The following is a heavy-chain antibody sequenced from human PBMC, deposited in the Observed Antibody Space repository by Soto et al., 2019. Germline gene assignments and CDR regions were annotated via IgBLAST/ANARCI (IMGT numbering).Heavy chain of an antibody. CDR1: GFTFIYAW. CDR2: IKSNTDGGTT. Sequence: EVQLVESGGGLVKPGGSLRLSCEASGFTFIYAWMSWVRQAPGKGLEWVGHIKSNTDGGTTDYAAPVNGRFTISRDDSKTTLYLQMSSLKTEDTAVYYRTPDPILAAAGGSDPWGQGTLVTVSS. J-gene: IGHJ5*02. V-gene: IGHV3-15*01. D-gene: IGHD6-13*01. CDR3: TPDPILAAAGGSDP.